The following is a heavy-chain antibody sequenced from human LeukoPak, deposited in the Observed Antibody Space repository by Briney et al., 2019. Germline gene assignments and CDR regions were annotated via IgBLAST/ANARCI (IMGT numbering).Heavy chain of an antibody. J-gene: IGHJ4*02. CDR1: GFTFSSYS. CDR3: ATTGYSSRNY. D-gene: IGHD6-13*01. CDR2: ISSSSSTI. Sequence: GGSLRLSCAASGFTFSSYSMNWVRQAPGKGLEWVSYISSSSSTIYYADSVKGRFTISRDNSKNTLYLQMNSLRAEDTAVYYCATTGYSSRNYWGQGTLVTVSS. V-gene: IGHV3-48*01.